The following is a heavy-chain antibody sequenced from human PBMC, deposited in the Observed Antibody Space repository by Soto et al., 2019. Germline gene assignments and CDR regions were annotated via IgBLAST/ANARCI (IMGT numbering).Heavy chain of an antibody. CDR3: ALGGSSGWPFDY. J-gene: IGHJ4*02. D-gene: IGHD3-16*01. Sequence: SGPTLVNPTQTLTLTCTFSGFSLSTSGVGVGWIRQPPGKALEWLALIYWNDDKRYSPSLKSRLTNTKDTSKNQVVLTMTNMDPVDTATYYCALGGSSGWPFDYWGQGTLVTVSS. CDR2: IYWNDDK. CDR1: GFSLSTSGVG. V-gene: IGHV2-5*01.